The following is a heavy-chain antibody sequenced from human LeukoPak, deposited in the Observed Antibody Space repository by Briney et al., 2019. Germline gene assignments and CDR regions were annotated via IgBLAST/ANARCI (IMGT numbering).Heavy chain of an antibody. D-gene: IGHD2-2*01. CDR2: RKEDGGAQ. V-gene: IGHV3-7*01. CDR1: AFTISNYS. Sequence: GRSLRLSCAASAFTISNYSMTWVRQGPGGRLDWVAIRKEDGGAQDYVDSVKGRWTISRDSGKKLGSLQMNSLRAEDTAVYYCATASSLPDYFDDWGQGILVTVSS. CDR3: ATASSLPDYFDD. J-gene: IGHJ4*02.